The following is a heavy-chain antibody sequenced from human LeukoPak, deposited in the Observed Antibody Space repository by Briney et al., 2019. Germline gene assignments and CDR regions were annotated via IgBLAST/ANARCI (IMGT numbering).Heavy chain of an antibody. CDR1: GFSFSSYG. CDR3: AELGITMIGGV. D-gene: IGHD3-10*02. J-gene: IGHJ6*04. CDR2: IQYDGSNE. V-gene: IGHV3-30*02. Sequence: GGSLRLSCAASGFSFSSYGMHWVRQAPGKGLEWVAYIQYDGSNEQYADSVKGRFSISRDNAKNSLYLQMNSLRAEDTAVYYCAELGITMIGGVWGKGTTVTISS.